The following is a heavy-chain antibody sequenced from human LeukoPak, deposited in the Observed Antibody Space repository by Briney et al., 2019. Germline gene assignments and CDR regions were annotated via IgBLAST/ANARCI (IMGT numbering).Heavy chain of an antibody. D-gene: IGHD3-22*01. CDR1: GFTVSSNY. CDR2: IYSGGST. Sequence: PGGSLRLSCAASGFTVSSNYMSWVRQAPGKGLEWVSVIYSGGSTYYADSVKGRFTISRDNSKNTLYLQMNSLRAEDTAVYYCARPRGSSDYLDAFDIWGQGTMVTVSS. CDR3: ARPRGSSDYLDAFDI. J-gene: IGHJ3*02. V-gene: IGHV3-53*01.